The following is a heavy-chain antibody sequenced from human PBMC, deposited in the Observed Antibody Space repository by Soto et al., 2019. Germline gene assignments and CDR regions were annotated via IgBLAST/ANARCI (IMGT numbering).Heavy chain of an antibody. Sequence: SVKVSCKASGYTFTSYDINWVRQATGQGLERMGWMNPNSGNTGYAQKFQGRVTMTRNTSISTAYMELSSLRSEDTAVYYCARLGGGDYAYYYYSYMDVWGKGTTVTLSS. D-gene: IGHD2-21*02. V-gene: IGHV1-8*01. CDR1: GYTFTSYD. CDR3: ARLGGGDYAYYYYSYMDV. J-gene: IGHJ6*03. CDR2: MNPNSGNT.